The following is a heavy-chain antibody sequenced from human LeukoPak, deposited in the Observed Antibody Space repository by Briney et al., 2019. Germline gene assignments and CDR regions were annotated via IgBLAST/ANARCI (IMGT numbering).Heavy chain of an antibody. CDR3: ARAKRWELLWAFDY. CDR2: ISSSSSTI. V-gene: IGHV3-48*02. Sequence: GGSLRLSCAASGFTFSSYSMNWVRQAPGKGLEWVSYISSSSSTIYYADSVKGRFTISRDNAKNSLYLQMNSLRDEDTAVYYCARAKRWELLWAFDYWGQGTLVTVSS. CDR1: GFTFSSYS. D-gene: IGHD1-26*01. J-gene: IGHJ4*02.